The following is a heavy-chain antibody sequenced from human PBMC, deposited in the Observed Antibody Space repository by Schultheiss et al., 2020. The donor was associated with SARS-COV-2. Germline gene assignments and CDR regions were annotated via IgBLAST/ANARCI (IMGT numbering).Heavy chain of an antibody. CDR3: ARGRGKGSSWYSPFDY. CDR2: ISYDGSNK. CDR1: GFTFSSYG. V-gene: IGHV3-33*05. D-gene: IGHD6-13*01. Sequence: GGSLRLSCAASGFTFSSYGMHWVRQAPGKGLEWVAVISYDGSNKYYADSVKGRFTISRDNSKNTLYLQMNSLRAEDTAVYYCARGRGKGSSWYSPFDYWGQGTLVTVSS. J-gene: IGHJ4*02.